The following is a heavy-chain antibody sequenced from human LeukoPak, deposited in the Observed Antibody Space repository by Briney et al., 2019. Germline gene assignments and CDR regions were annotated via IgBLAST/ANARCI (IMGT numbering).Heavy chain of an antibody. CDR2: ISSNGGST. J-gene: IGHJ4*02. D-gene: IGHD3-3*01. Sequence: GGSLRLSCAASGFTSSSYAMHWVRQAPGKGLEYVSAISSNGGSTYYANSVKGRFTISRDNSKNTLYLQIGSLRAEDMAVYYCARGYYDFWNGYSTYFDYWGQGTLVTVSS. V-gene: IGHV3-64*01. CDR3: ARGYYDFWNGYSTYFDY. CDR1: GFTSSSYA.